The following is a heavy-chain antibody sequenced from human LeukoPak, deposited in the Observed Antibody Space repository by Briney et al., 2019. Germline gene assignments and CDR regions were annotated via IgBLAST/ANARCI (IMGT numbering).Heavy chain of an antibody. CDR3: ARDAPQVPAAGVLAS. CDR2: MYSRGDT. V-gene: IGHV3-53*01. D-gene: IGHD6-13*01. Sequence: GGSLRLSCAASGFTVSDNYMSWVRQAPGKGLEWVSVMYSRGDTYYANSVEGRFTFSRDISKNTLYLQMNGLRTEDTAMYYCARDAPQVPAAGVLASWGQGTLVIVSS. CDR1: GFTVSDNY. J-gene: IGHJ5*02.